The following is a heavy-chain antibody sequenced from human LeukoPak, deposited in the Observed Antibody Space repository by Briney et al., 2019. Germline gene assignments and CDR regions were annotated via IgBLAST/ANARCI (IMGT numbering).Heavy chain of an antibody. CDR3: ASIKNHDSSGYFFGY. V-gene: IGHV3-53*05. CDR1: GFTVSGNY. D-gene: IGHD3-22*01. CDR2: IYSDGTT. J-gene: IGHJ4*02. Sequence: GGSLRLSCAVSGFTVSGNYMSWVRQAPGKGLEWVSLIYSDGTTYYADSVKGRFTISRDNSKNTLYLQMNSLRAEDTAVYYCASIKNHDSSGYFFGYWGQGTLVTVSS.